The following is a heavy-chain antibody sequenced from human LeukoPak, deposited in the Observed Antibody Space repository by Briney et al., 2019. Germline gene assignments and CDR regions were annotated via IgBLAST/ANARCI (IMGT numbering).Heavy chain of an antibody. CDR2: IYHSGST. Sequence: SETLSLTCTVSGYSISSGYYWGWIRQPPGKGLEWIGSIYHSGSTYYNPSLKSRVTISVDTSKNQFSLKLSSVTAADTAVYYCARVGWERLFDPWGQGTLVTVSS. CDR3: ARVGWERLFDP. J-gene: IGHJ5*02. V-gene: IGHV4-38-2*02. CDR1: GYSISSGYY. D-gene: IGHD1-26*01.